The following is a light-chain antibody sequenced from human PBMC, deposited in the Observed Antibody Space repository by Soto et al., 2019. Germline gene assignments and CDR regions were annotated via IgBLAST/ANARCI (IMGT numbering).Light chain of an antibody. CDR1: QSVSSN. V-gene: IGKV3-20*01. CDR3: QQYGTSPPLT. Sequence: ILMTQSPATLSVSTGERATLACRASQSVSSNLAWYQQRPGQPPSLLLYGASSRANGIPDRFSGSGSGTDFTLTISRLEPEDFAVYDCQQYGTSPPLTFGGGTKVDIK. J-gene: IGKJ4*01. CDR2: GAS.